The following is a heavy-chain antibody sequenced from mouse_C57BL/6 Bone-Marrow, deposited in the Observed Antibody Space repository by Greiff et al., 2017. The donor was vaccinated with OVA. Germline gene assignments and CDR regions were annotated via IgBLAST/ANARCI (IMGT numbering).Heavy chain of an antibody. CDR1: GYTFTDYY. Sequence: VQLQQSGPELVKPGASVKISCKASGYTFTDYYMNWVKQSHGKSLEWIGDINPNNGGTSYNQKFKGKATLTVDKSSSTAYMELRSLTSEDSAVYYCAPSYDGYAWFAYWGQGTLVTVSA. V-gene: IGHV1-26*01. CDR3: APSYDGYAWFAY. D-gene: IGHD2-3*01. CDR2: INPNNGGT. J-gene: IGHJ3*01.